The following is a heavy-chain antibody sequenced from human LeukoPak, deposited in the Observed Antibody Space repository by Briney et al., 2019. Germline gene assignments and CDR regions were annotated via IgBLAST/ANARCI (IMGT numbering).Heavy chain of an antibody. CDR3: AREPGYCSGGRCYGGWFDP. V-gene: IGHV4-34*01. D-gene: IGHD2-15*01. CDR1: GGSFSSYF. Sequence: SETLSLTCAVYGGSFSSYFWSWVRQPPGKGLEWIGEINHSGSTIYNPSLEGRVTISLDTSKKQCSLKLTSVTAADTAVYYCAREPGYCSGGRCYGGWFDPWGQGTLVTVSS. CDR2: INHSGST. J-gene: IGHJ5*02.